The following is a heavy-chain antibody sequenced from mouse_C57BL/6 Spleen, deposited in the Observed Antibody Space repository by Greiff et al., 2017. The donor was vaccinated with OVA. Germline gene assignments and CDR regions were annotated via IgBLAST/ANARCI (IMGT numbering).Heavy chain of an antibody. CDR2: IWTGGGT. J-gene: IGHJ2*01. V-gene: IGHV2-9-1*01. CDR1: GFSLTSYA. Sequence: VKLMESGPGLVAPSQRLSITCTVSGFSLTSYAISWVRQPPGKGLEWLGVIWTGGGTNYNSALKSRLSISKDNSKSQVFLKMNSLQTDDTARYFCARMVYDYPYYFDYWGQGTTLTVSS. D-gene: IGHD2-4*01. CDR3: ARMVYDYPYYFDY.